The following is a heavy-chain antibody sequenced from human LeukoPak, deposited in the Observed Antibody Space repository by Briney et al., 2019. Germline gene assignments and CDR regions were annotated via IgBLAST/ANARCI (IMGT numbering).Heavy chain of an antibody. CDR2: IYPRDGST. Sequence: ASVKVSCKASGYTFTSNYIHWARQAPGKGLEWMGMIYPRDGSTSYAQKFQGRVTVTRDTSTSTVHMELSGLRSEDTAVYYCARDQEGFDYWGQGTLVTVSS. CDR3: ARDQEGFDY. CDR1: GYTFTSNY. V-gene: IGHV1-46*01. J-gene: IGHJ4*02.